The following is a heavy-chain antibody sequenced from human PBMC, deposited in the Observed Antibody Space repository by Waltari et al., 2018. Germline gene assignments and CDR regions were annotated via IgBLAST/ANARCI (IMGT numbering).Heavy chain of an antibody. CDR3: ASDPASSGWEY. J-gene: IGHJ4*02. Sequence: QVQLQQWGAGLLKPSETLSLTCAVYGGSFSGYYCSWIRQPPGKGLEWIGEINHRGSTNNNTALKSRVTISVETSKNQFSRKLSAVTAADTAVYYCASDPASSGWEYWGQGTLVTVSS. V-gene: IGHV4-34*01. CDR2: INHRGST. D-gene: IGHD6-19*01. CDR1: GGSFSGYY.